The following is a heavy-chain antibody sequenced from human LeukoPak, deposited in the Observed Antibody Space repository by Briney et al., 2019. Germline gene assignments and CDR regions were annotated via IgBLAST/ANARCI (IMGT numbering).Heavy chain of an antibody. J-gene: IGHJ2*01. CDR1: GYTFTSYD. CDR3: ARGGVGDPYWYFDL. Sequence: GASVKVSCKASGYTFTSYDINWVRQATGQGLEWMGWMNPNSGGTNYAQKFQGRVTMTRDTSISTAYMELSRLRSDDTAVYYCARGGVGDPYWYFDLWGRGTLVTVSS. V-gene: IGHV1-2*02. D-gene: IGHD3-10*01. CDR2: MNPNSGGT.